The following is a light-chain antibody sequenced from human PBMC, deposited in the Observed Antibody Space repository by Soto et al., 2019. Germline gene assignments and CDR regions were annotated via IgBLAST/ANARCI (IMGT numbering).Light chain of an antibody. CDR3: SSYTSTSTVV. CDR2: DVT. CDR1: NSDIGGYNF. J-gene: IGLJ2*01. V-gene: IGLV2-14*03. Sequence: QPALTQPASVSGSPGQSITISCTGTNSDIGGYNFVSWYQQHPGKAPKLMFYDVTNRPSGVSNRFSGSKSGKTASLTISGLQAEDEAVYYCSSYTSTSTVVFGGGTKLTVL.